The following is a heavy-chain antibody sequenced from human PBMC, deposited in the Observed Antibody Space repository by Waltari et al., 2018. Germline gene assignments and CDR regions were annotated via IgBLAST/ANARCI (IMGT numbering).Heavy chain of an antibody. J-gene: IGHJ3*01. D-gene: IGHD5-12*01. V-gene: IGHV4-39*01. CDR2: ISYTGAT. CDR3: ATYIGASLGTAAFDV. Sequence: GGLRPPAGRVLGGIVTISYTGATYSSPSLESRVTISRDTSKNRLALTLGSVTAADTALYYCATYIGASLGTAAFDVWGQGTMVTVSS.